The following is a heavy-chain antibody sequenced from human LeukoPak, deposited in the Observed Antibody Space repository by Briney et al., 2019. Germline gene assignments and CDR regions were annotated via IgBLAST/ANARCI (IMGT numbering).Heavy chain of an antibody. J-gene: IGHJ6*03. V-gene: IGHV4-34*01. CDR3: ARPAGRDKITIFGVAIGDYYYYMDV. Sequence: SETLSLTCAVYGGSFSGYYWSWIRQPPGKGLGWIGEINHNGSNNYNPSLMSRVTISVDTSKSQFSLKLSSVTAGDTAVYYCARPAGRDKITIFGVAIGDYYYYMDVWGKGTTVTVSS. D-gene: IGHD3-3*01. CDR1: GGSFSGYY. CDR2: INHNGSN.